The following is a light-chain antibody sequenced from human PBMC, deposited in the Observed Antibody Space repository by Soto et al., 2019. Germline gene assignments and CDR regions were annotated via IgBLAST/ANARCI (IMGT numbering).Light chain of an antibody. CDR2: DAT. Sequence: QSALTQPRSVSGSPGQSVTISCTGASGNIGAYNFVSWYQLRPDKAPKVIIYDATKRPSGVPDRFSGSKSGNTASLTISGLQAEDEADYYCCSYAGGYTFVFGNGTKLTVL. CDR1: SGNIGAYNF. J-gene: IGLJ1*01. CDR3: CSYAGGYTFV. V-gene: IGLV2-11*01.